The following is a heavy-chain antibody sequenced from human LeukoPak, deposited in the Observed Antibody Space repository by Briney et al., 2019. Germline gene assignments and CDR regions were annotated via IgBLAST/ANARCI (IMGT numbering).Heavy chain of an antibody. Sequence: GGSLRLSCAASGFTFSSSAMSWVRQAPGKGLEWVSIISSGGATTYYAGGVKGRFTISRDTSNTLFLQTNSLRGEDTAVYYCAKGGNNWSHFGYWGQGTLVTVSS. V-gene: IGHV3-23*01. CDR3: AKGGNNWSHFGY. D-gene: IGHD1-1*01. CDR1: GFTFSSSA. CDR2: ISSGGATT. J-gene: IGHJ4*02.